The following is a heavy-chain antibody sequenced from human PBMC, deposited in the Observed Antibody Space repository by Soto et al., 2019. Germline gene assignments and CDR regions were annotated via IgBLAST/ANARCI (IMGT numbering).Heavy chain of an antibody. CDR1: GGTFSSYA. Sequence: QVQLVQSGAEVKKPGSSVKVSCKASGGTFSSYAISWVRQAPGQGLEWMGGIIPIFGTANYAQKFQGRVTITADESTSTAYMELSSLRSEDTAVYYCARDRIRRSTGYSGYDFAFDYWGQGTLVTVSS. V-gene: IGHV1-69*01. CDR2: IIPIFGTA. D-gene: IGHD5-12*01. CDR3: ARDRIRRSTGYSGYDFAFDY. J-gene: IGHJ4*02.